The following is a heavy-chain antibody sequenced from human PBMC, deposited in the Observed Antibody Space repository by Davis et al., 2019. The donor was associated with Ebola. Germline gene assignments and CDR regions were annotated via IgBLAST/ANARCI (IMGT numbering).Heavy chain of an antibody. CDR3: ARTRISSSSGLNYYYYGMDV. CDR1: GYSFTSYW. V-gene: IGHV5-51*01. D-gene: IGHD6-6*01. Sequence: GESLKISCKGSGYSFTSYWIGWVRQMPRKGLEWMGIIYPGDSDTRYSPSFQGQVTISADKSISTAYLQWSSLKASDTAMYYCARTRISSSSGLNYYYYGMDVWGQGTTVTVSS. CDR2: IYPGDSDT. J-gene: IGHJ6*02.